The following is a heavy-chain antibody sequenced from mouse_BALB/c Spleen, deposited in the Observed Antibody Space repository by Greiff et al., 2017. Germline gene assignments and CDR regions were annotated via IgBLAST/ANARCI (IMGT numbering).Heavy chain of an antibody. CDR3: ARGRTTVVPAY. Sequence: DVKLEESGPGLVKPSQSLSLTCTVTGYSITSDYAWNWIRQFPGNKLEWMGYISYSGSTSYNPSLKSRISITRDTSKNQFFLQLNSVTTEDTATYYCARGRTTVVPAYWGQGTLVTVSA. D-gene: IGHD1-1*01. V-gene: IGHV3-2*02. J-gene: IGHJ3*01. CDR2: ISYSGST. CDR1: GYSITSDYA.